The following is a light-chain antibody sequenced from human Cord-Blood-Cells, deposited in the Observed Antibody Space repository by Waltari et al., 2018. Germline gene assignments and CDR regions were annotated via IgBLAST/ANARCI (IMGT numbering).Light chain of an antibody. J-gene: IGKJ1*01. CDR2: GSS. V-gene: IGKV3-20*01. CDR1: QSVSRSL. CDR3: QKYGSSPT. Sequence: SSRASQSVSRSLIAYEQQKAVQAPRRRNYGSSSKAAGIPDRFSGSGSGTDFTLTISRREPDDFAVYYCQKYGSSPTFGQGTKVEIK.